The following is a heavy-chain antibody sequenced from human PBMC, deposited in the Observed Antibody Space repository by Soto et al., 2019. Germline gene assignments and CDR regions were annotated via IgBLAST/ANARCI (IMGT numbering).Heavy chain of an antibody. J-gene: IGHJ5*02. CDR3: VRDGTKNLRDWFDP. D-gene: IGHD1-1*01. V-gene: IGHV4-4*07. Sequence: NPXESLCRTCHVSGGSLSGYYWSWIRQPPGKGLEWIGLIYATGSSDYNPSLKSRITISVDMSKKQFSLTLRSVTAADTAMYYCVRDGTKNLRDWFDPWGQGILVTVYS. CDR1: GGSLSGYY. CDR2: IYATGSS.